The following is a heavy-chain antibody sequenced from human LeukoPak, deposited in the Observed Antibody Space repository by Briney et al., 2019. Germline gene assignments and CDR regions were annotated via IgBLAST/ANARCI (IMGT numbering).Heavy chain of an antibody. CDR3: AREPRPCSSTSCYNPDAFDI. D-gene: IGHD2-2*02. V-gene: IGHV4-39*07. Sequence: SETLSLTCAVSGGSISSSSYYWGWIRQPPGTGLEWIGSIYYSGSTYYNPSLKSRVTISVDRSKNQFSLKLSSVTAADTAVYYCAREPRPCSSTSCYNPDAFDIWGQGTMVTVSS. CDR2: IYYSGST. CDR1: GGSISSSSYY. J-gene: IGHJ3*02.